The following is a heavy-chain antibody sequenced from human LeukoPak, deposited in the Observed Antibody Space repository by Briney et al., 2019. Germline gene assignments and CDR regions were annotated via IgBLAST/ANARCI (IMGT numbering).Heavy chain of an antibody. CDR3: ASSGSSWYVGSYYYYMDV. CDR2: ISGSGTTI. V-gene: IGHV3-48*03. J-gene: IGHJ6*03. CDR1: GFTFSSYE. Sequence: PGGSLRLSCAASGFTFSSYEMNWVRQAPGKGLEWISYISGSGTTIYYADSVKGRFTISRDNAKNSLYLQMNSLRAEDTAVYYCASSGSSWYVGSYYYYMDVWGKGTTVTVSS. D-gene: IGHD6-13*01.